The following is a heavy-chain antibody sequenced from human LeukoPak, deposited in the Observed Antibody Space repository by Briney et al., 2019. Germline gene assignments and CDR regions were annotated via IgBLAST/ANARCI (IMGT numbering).Heavy chain of an antibody. CDR3: AREALICFGQLLGEFDY. V-gene: IGHV4-4*07. CDR2: TYTSGST. D-gene: IGHD3-10*01. J-gene: IGHJ4*02. CDR1: GGSISSYY. Sequence: SETLSLTCTVSGGSISSYYWSWVRQPAGKGLEWIGRTYTSGSTNYNPSPKSRVTMTVTKPKNQFSFNLSTVTTADKAVYYCAREALICFGQLLGEFDYWRQGTRVTVSS.